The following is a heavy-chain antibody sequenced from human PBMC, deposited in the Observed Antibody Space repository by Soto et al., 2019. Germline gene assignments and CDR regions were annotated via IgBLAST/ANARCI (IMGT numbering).Heavy chain of an antibody. CDR2: IDYNGIT. Sequence: VTLSLACTSCSAAIGSYYWNWIRQPPGKGLEWIAYIDYNGITNSNPSLKSRLTISIDTSKNQFSLKLSSVTAADTAVYYCARGRRSSGRHDASDIWGQGTMVT. D-gene: IGHD1-26*01. CDR1: SAAIGSYY. J-gene: IGHJ3*02. V-gene: IGHV4-59*01. CDR3: ARGRRSSGRHDASDI.